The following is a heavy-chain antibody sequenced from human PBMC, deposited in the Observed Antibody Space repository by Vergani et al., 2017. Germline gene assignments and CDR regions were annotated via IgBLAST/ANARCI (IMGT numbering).Heavy chain of an antibody. CDR2: ISYDGTQT. D-gene: IGHD1-1*01. J-gene: IGHJ1*01. V-gene: IGHV3-30*03. Sequence: QVHPVESVGGVVQPVRSLRLSCVVSGFTSSYYGMHWVRQAPRKGLEWVAVISYDGTQTYYADSVKGRFTISRDNSKSTLYLQMNSLRTEDTAVYYCATKSCGTPGCQIGYFREWGQGTLVTVSS. CDR1: GFTSSYYG. CDR3: ATKSCGTPGCQIGYFRE.